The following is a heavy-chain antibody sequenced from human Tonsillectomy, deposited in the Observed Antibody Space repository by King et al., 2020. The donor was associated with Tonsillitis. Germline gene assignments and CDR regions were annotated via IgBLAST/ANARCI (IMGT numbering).Heavy chain of an antibody. J-gene: IGHJ4*02. CDR2: IKEDGSEK. D-gene: IGHD3-22*01. CDR3: ARGGESSGYRASHY. V-gene: IGHV3-7*03. Sequence: VQLVESGGGLVQPGGSLRLSCAASGFTFSTCWMTWVRQTPTKGLEWVANIKEDGSEKYYVDSVRGRFTISRDNAKNSVYLQMNSLGAEDTAVYYCARGGESSGYRASHYWGQGTLVTVSS. CDR1: GFTFSTCW.